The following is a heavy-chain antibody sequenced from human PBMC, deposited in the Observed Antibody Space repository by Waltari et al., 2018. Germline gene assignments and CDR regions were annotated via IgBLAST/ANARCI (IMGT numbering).Heavy chain of an antibody. D-gene: IGHD6-13*01. CDR2: IKQDGTEK. CDR3: ARDEMHRTTWYHF. Sequence: EVQLVESGGGLVQPGGSLRLYCAVSGLTCSTYSMTWVRQAPGKGLEWVANIKQDGTEKYYVDSVKGRFSISRDNGKNLLYLHMNSLRADDTAVYYCARDEMHRTTWYHFWGQGTQVTVSS. V-gene: IGHV3-7*04. J-gene: IGHJ4*02. CDR1: GLTCSTYS.